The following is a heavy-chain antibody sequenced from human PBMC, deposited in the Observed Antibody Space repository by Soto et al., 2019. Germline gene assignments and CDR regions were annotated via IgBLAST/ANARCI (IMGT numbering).Heavy chain of an antibody. Sequence: QVQVVESGGGVVQPGRSLRLSCGASGFNFSTYGMHWVRQAPGKGLEWVAVISYDGVNKYSAGSVRGRFSISRDNSKNTLYLQRNSLRAEDTAVYYCAKGLVGYVFGVQDYFFGMDVWGQGTTVTVSS. D-gene: IGHD1-26*01. CDR1: GFNFSTYG. CDR2: ISYDGVNK. CDR3: AKGLVGYVFGVQDYFFGMDV. V-gene: IGHV3-30*18. J-gene: IGHJ6*02.